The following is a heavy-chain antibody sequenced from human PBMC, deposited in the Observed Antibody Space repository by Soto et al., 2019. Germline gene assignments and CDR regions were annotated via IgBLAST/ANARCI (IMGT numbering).Heavy chain of an antibody. D-gene: IGHD6-13*01. CDR2: ISAYNGNT. CDR1: GYTFTSYG. CDR3: ARAMSENLPAGVAAGTRFNYYYYGMDV. J-gene: IGHJ6*02. Sequence: GASVKVSCKASGYTFTSYGISWVRQAPGQGLEWMGWISAYNGNTNDAQKLQGRVTMTTDTSTSTAYMELRSLRSDDTAVYYCARAMSENLPAGVAAGTRFNYYYYGMDVWGQGTTVTVSS. V-gene: IGHV1-18*04.